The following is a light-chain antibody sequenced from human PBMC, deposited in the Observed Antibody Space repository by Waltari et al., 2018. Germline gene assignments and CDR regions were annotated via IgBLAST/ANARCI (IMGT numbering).Light chain of an antibody. CDR1: QGISNW. Sequence: DIQMTQSPSSLSASVGDRVTLTCRASQGISNWLAWYQQKPGKAPKSLIYDASSLQSGVPSRFSGSRSGTRFTLTISSLQPEDSATYYCQQYNTYPLTFGGGTKVEIK. V-gene: IGKV1D-16*01. CDR2: DAS. J-gene: IGKJ4*01. CDR3: QQYNTYPLT.